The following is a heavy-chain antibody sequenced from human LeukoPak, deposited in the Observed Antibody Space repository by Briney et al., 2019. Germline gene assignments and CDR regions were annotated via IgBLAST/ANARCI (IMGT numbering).Heavy chain of an antibody. CDR1: GFTLSRYL. Sequence: GGALRLSLAGSGFTLSRYLMRGVGPAAWKGLAGVAVSRNGGRSSYFADSVGGRFIIPSDKSKHTVHLQMNSLKVEDTAVYYCAKDGGERYQKSALDYWVQGTLATVSS. J-gene: IGHJ4*02. V-gene: IGHV3-23*01. D-gene: IGHD2-21*01. CDR2: SRNGGRSS. CDR3: AKDGGERYQKSALDY.